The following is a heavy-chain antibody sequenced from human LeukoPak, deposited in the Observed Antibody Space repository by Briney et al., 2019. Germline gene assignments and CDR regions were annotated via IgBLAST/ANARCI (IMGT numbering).Heavy chain of an antibody. D-gene: IGHD3-22*01. CDR3: ARDYYDSSGYGGFYYYHYGMDV. Sequence: ASVKVSCKASGYTFTSYDINWVRQATGQGLEWMGWMNPNSGNTGYAQKFQGRVTMTRNTSISTAYMELSSLRSEDTAVYYCARDYYDSSGYGGFYYYHYGMDVWGQGTTVTVSS. CDR2: MNPNSGNT. CDR1: GYTFTSYD. V-gene: IGHV1-8*01. J-gene: IGHJ6*02.